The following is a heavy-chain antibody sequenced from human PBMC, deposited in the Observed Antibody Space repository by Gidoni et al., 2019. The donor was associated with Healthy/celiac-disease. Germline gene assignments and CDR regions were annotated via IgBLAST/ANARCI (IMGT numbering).Heavy chain of an antibody. CDR1: VRTFSSYA. V-gene: IGHV1-69*01. CDR3: ARDPGCGGDCYTPVYYYYGMDV. D-gene: IGHD2-21*02. J-gene: IGHJ6*02. Sequence: QVQLVQSGAEVKKPGSSVKVSCMSSVRTFSSYAISWVQQATGQGLEWMGGIIPIFGTANDAQKFQGRVTITADESTSTAYRELSSLRSEDTAVYYCARDPGCGGDCYTPVYYYYGMDVWGQGTTVTVSS. CDR2: IIPIFGTA.